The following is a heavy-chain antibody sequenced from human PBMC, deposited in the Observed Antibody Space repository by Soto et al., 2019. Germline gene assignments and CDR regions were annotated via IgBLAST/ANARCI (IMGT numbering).Heavy chain of an antibody. J-gene: IGHJ4*02. CDR2: ISSSSSTI. Sequence: EVQLVESGGGLVQPGGSLRLSCAASGFTFSSYSMNWVRQAPGKGLEWDSYISSSSSTIYYADSVKGRFTISRDNAKISLYLQMNSQRDEDTAVYYCARDGLDCGGDCERVDYWGQGTLVTVSS. CDR1: GFTFSSYS. V-gene: IGHV3-48*02. D-gene: IGHD2-21*02. CDR3: ARDGLDCGGDCERVDY.